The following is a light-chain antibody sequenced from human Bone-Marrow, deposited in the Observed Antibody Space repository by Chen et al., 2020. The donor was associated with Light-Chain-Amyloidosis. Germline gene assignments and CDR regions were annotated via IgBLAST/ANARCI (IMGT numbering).Light chain of an antibody. CDR1: DLPTKY. J-gene: IGLJ2*01. CDR3: QSADSSGTYEVI. Sequence: SYELTQPPSVSVSPGQTARITCSGDDLPTKYAYWYQQKPGQAPVLVIHRDTERPSGSSERFSGSSSGTTATLTISGVRAEEGADYHGQSADSSGTYEVIFGGGTKLTVL. CDR2: RDT. V-gene: IGLV3-25*02.